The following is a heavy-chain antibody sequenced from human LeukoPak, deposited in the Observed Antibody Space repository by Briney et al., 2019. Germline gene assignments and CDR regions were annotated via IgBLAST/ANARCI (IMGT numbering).Heavy chain of an antibody. CDR3: AKTPYSGSYYACLDY. CDR1: GFTFSFYA. Sequence: GGSLRVSCAASGFTFSFYAMSRVRRAPGKGLEWISGITGSGGGTSYADSVKGRFSISRDNSKNTLHLQMNSLRAEDTAVYYCAKTPYSGSYYACLDYWGQGTLVTVSS. V-gene: IGHV3-23*01. J-gene: IGHJ4*02. D-gene: IGHD1-26*01. CDR2: ITGSGGGT.